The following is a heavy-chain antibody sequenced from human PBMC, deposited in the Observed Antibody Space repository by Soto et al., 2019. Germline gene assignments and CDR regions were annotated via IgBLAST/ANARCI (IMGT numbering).Heavy chain of an antibody. CDR2: IYYSGST. Sequence: SETLSLTCTVSGGSISTGDYYWSWIRQPPGKGLEWIGYIYYSGSTFYSPSLKSRVTISLNTPKNQFSPRLGSVTAADTAVYYCASEDVYKRTYWRQGTQVTVS. D-gene: IGHD1-1*01. V-gene: IGHV4-30-4*01. CDR3: ASEDVYKRTY. CDR1: GGSISTGDYY. J-gene: IGHJ4*02.